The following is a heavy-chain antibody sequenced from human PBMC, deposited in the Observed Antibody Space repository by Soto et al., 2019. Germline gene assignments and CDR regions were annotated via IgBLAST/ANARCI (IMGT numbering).Heavy chain of an antibody. CDR2: ISAYSGGT. V-gene: IGHV1-18*01. D-gene: IGHD3-9*01. CDR3: ARERYYDVLTGPDS. Sequence: ASVKVSCKASGYTFSSYGVTWVRQAPGQGLEWMSWISAYSGGTKSAQKYQDRVTMTTDTATNTAYMELRSLRSDDTAVYYCARERYYDVLTGPDSWGQGTLVTVSS. J-gene: IGHJ5*01. CDR1: GYTFSSYG.